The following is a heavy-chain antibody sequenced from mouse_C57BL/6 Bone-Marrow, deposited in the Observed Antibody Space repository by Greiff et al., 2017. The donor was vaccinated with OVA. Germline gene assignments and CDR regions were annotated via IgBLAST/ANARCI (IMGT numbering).Heavy chain of an antibody. CDR2: FYPGSGSI. J-gene: IGHJ3*01. D-gene: IGHD2-5*01. CDR3: ARHEERLFYSNSWFAY. Sequence: VKLQQSGAELVKPGASVKLSCKASGYTFTEYTIHWVKQRSGQGLEWIGWFYPGSGSIKYTEKFKDKATLTADKSSSTVYIELSRLTSEDSAVYFCARHEERLFYSNSWFAYWGQGTLVTVSA. CDR1: GYTFTEYT. V-gene: IGHV1-62-2*01.